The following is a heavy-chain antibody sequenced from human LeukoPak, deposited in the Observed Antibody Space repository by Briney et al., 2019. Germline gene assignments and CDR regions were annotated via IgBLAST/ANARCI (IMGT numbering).Heavy chain of an antibody. J-gene: IGHJ4*02. CDR1: GFTVSTYG. CDR2: ISLDGINK. CDR3: AKDKVGGVASDH. V-gene: IGHV3-30*02. Sequence: GGSLRLSCLVSGFTVSTYGMQWVRQAPGRGLEWVALISLDGINKHYGDSVRGRFTVSRDNSENPLHLQMNSLRPEDTALYYCAKDKVGGVASDHWGQGALVIVSS. D-gene: IGHD1-26*01.